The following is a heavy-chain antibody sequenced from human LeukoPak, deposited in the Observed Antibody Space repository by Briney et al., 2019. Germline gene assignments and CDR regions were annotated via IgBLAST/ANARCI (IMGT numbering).Heavy chain of an antibody. V-gene: IGHV4-59*01. Sequence: SETLSLTCTVSGGSITNYYWSWIRQPPGKGLEWIGYTYYSGNTNYNPSLKSRVTISVDTSKNQFSLKLYSVTAADTAVYYCARGRIWYDSTGYYYWGQGTLVTVFS. CDR3: ARGRIWYDSTGYYY. CDR2: TYYSGNT. D-gene: IGHD3-22*01. J-gene: IGHJ4*02. CDR1: GGSITNYY.